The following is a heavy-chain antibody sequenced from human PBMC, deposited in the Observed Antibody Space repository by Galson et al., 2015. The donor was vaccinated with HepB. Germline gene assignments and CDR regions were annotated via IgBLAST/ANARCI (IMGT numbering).Heavy chain of an antibody. D-gene: IGHD6-13*01. CDR1: GFTFDSFS. V-gene: IGHV3-23*01. J-gene: IGHJ1*01. CDR3: ARRAAEQHLVLLEYFQH. CDR2: ISGRGDTT. Sequence: SLRLSCAASGFTFDSFSMSWVRQAPGKGLEWVSGISGRGDTTYYADSVKGRLTISRDNSKNTLYLQMNSLSVEDTAVYYCARRAAEQHLVLLEYFQHWGQGTLVTVSS.